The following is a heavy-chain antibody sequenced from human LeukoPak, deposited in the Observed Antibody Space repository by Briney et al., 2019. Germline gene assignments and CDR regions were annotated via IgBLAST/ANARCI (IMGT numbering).Heavy chain of an antibody. CDR3: ARVGRYYDSSGYYLDY. J-gene: IGHJ4*02. V-gene: IGHV1-69*04. CDR1: GGTFSSYA. CDR2: IIPILGIA. D-gene: IGHD3-22*01. Sequence: SVKVSCKASGGTFSSYAISWVRQAPGQGLEWMGRIIPILGIANYAQKFQGRVMITADKSTSTAYMELSSLRSDDTAVYYCARVGRYYDSSGYYLDYWGQGTLVTVSS.